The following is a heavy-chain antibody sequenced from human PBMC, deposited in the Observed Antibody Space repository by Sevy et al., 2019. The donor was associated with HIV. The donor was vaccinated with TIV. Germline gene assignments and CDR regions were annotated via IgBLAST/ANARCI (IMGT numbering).Heavy chain of an antibody. J-gene: IGHJ5*02. CDR3: ARDRDPYSSGCYRWFDP. Sequence: GGSLRPSCAASGFTFSSYAMHWVRQAPGKVLEWVAVISYDGSNKYYGDSVKGRFTISRDNSKNTLYLQMNSLRAEDTAVYYCARDRDPYSSGCYRWFDPWRQGTLVTVSS. V-gene: IGHV3-30*04. D-gene: IGHD6-19*01. CDR2: ISYDGSNK. CDR1: GFTFSSYA.